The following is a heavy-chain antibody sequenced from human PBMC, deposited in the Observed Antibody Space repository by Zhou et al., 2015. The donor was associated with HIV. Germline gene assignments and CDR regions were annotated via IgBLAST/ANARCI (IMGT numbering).Heavy chain of an antibody. D-gene: IGHD3-16*01. CDR2: IWDRGHET. CDR1: GFAFKTYG. CDR3: ARGWGASFHKAEIDY. V-gene: IGHV3-33*08. J-gene: IGHJ4*02. Sequence: QEQLVESGGGVVQPGGSLRLSCAASGFAFKTYGMHWVRQPPGKGLEWVAGIWDRGHETMYIDSVKGRFTISRDNSKYTVDLQMNSLRVEDTGVYFCARGWGASFHKAEIDYWGQGTSVTVSA.